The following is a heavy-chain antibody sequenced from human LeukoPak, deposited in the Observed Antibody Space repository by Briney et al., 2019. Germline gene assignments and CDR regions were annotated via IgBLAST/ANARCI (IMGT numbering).Heavy chain of an antibody. D-gene: IGHD3-22*01. J-gene: IGHJ5*02. Sequence: ASVKVSCKASGGSFRSSTFAWVRQAPGRGLEWMGGIVPIFGASNYALDFQGRATITTDESTSTVYLQLTSLISEDTAMYYCARGPLHVALSSGSLKWLDPWGQGSLVTVSS. CDR2: IVPIFGAS. CDR3: ARGPLHVALSSGSLKWLDP. V-gene: IGHV1-69*05. CDR1: GGSFRSST.